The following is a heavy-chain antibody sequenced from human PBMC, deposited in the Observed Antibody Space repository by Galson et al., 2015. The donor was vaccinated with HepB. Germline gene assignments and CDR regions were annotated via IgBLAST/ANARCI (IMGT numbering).Heavy chain of an antibody. CDR3: ARGRTSEAYCGGDCYKLFDY. CDR2: IGTAGDT. CDR1: GFTFSSYD. V-gene: IGHV3-13*01. Sequence: SLRLSCAASGFTFSSYDMHWVRQATGKGLEWVSAIGTAGDTYYPGSVKGRFTISRENAKNSLYLQINSLRAGDTAVYYCARGRTSEAYCGGDCYKLFDYWGQGTLVTVSS. D-gene: IGHD2-21*01. J-gene: IGHJ4*02.